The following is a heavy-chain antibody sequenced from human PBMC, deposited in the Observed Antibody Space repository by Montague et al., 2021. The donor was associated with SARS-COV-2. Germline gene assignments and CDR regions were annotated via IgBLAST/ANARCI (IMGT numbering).Heavy chain of an antibody. V-gene: IGHV4-61*02. D-gene: IGHD5-12*01. CDR1: GGSISSGSYY. J-gene: IGHJ4*02. CDR2: IYTSGTT. CDR3: ARAHSGSWAHLDN. Sequence: TLSLTCTVSGGSISSGSYYWSWIRQPAGKGLEWIGRIYTSGTTDYSFSLKSRVTISVDTSKNQFSPKLTSVTAADTAVYYCARAHSGSWAHLDNWGQGSLVTVS.